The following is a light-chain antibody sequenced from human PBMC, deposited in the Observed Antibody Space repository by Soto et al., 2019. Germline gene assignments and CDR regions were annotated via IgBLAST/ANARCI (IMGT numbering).Light chain of an antibody. CDR2: DAS. CDR3: QQRSNWPPYT. Sequence: EIVLTQYPATLSLSPGERATLSCRASQSVSSYLAWYQQKPGQAPRLLIYDASNRATGIPARFSGSGSGTDFTLTISSLEPEDFAVYFCQQRSNWPPYTFGQGTKLEI. CDR1: QSVSSY. J-gene: IGKJ2*01. V-gene: IGKV3-11*01.